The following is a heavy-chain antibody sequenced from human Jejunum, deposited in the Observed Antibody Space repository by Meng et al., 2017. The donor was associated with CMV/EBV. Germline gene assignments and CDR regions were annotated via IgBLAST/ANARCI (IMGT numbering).Heavy chain of an antibody. D-gene: IGHD5-12*01. CDR1: GYTFTNYY. CDR3: ARDGIVGSITWFDP. Sequence: ASGYTFTNYYIHWVRQAPGQGLEWMGNIYPSAGSTTYAQKFQGRVTMTRDTSTSTVYMELSGLRSEDSAVYYCARDGIVGSITWFDPWGQGTLVTVSS. CDR2: IYPSAGST. V-gene: IGHV1-46*01. J-gene: IGHJ5*02.